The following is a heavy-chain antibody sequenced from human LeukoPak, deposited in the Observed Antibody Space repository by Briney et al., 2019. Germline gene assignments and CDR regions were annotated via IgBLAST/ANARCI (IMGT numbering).Heavy chain of an antibody. V-gene: IGHV4-39*01. CDR2: IYYSGST. D-gene: IGHD6-19*01. Sequence: SETLSLTCTVSGGSISSSSYYWGWIRQPPGKGLEWIGSIYYSGSTHYNPSLKSRVTISVDTSKNQFSLKLSSVTAADTAVYYCARHPRKQWLAIGIHPGNYWGQGTLVTVSS. CDR3: ARHPRKQWLAIGIHPGNY. J-gene: IGHJ4*02. CDR1: GGSISSSSYY.